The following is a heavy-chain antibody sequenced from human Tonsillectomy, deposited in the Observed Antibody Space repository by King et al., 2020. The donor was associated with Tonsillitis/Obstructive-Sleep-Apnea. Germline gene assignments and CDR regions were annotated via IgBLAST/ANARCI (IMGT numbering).Heavy chain of an antibody. V-gene: IGHV3-11*05. Sequence: VQLVESGGGLVKPGGSLRLSCAASGFTFSDYYMSWIRQAPGKGLEWVSYISSSAGYTNYADSVKGRFTISRDKAKNSLYLQMNSLRAEDTAVYYCAREPYYYYMDVWGKGTTVTVSS. CDR2: ISSSAGYT. J-gene: IGHJ6*03. CDR1: GFTFSDYY. CDR3: AREPYYYYMDV.